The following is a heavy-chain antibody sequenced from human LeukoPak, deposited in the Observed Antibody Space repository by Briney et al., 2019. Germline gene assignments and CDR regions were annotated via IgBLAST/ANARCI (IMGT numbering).Heavy chain of an antibody. CDR3: ARGSIAVAGTEDY. Sequence: GGSLRLSCAASGFTFSSYSMSWVRQAPREGLGCVSSISSCSSYISYADSVRGRFTTSRDNATNSLYLQMISLIAEDTAVYYCARGSIAVAGTEDYWGQGTLVTVSS. CDR1: GFTFSSYS. CDR2: ISSCSSYI. D-gene: IGHD6-19*01. J-gene: IGHJ4*02. V-gene: IGHV3-21*01.